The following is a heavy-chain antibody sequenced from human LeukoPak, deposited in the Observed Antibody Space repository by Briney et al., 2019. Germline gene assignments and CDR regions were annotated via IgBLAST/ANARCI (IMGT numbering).Heavy chain of an antibody. CDR2: ISWNSGSI. D-gene: IGHD6-6*01. CDR3: AKDGSIAAQTYYGMDV. Sequence: QPGGSLRLSCAASGFTFDDYAMHWVRQAPGKGLEWVSGISWNSGSIGYADSVKGRFTISRDNAKNSLYLQMNSLRAEDTALYYCAKDGSIAAQTYYGMDVWGQGTTVTVSS. V-gene: IGHV3-9*01. CDR1: GFTFDDYA. J-gene: IGHJ6*02.